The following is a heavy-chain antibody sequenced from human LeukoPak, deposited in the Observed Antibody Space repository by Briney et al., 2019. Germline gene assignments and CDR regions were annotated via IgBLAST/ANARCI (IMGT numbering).Heavy chain of an antibody. D-gene: IGHD6-19*01. J-gene: IGHJ4*02. CDR3: VTGSSGWYSLLPYFDY. CDR1: GYTLTELS. Sequence: ASVKVSCKVSGYTLTELSMHWVRQAPGKGLEWMGGFDPEDGETIYAQKFQGRVTMTEDTSTDTAYMELSSLRSEDTAVYYCVTGSSGWYSLLPYFDYWGQGTLVTVSS. V-gene: IGHV1-24*01. CDR2: FDPEDGET.